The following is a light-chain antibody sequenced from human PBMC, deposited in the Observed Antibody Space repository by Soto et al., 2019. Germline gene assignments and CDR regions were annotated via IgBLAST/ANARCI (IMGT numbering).Light chain of an antibody. CDR3: CSAANMTSAVV. CDR1: SSDVGNYNL. J-gene: IGLJ2*01. Sequence: QSVLTQPASVSGSPGQSITISCTGTSSDVGNYNLVSWYQHHPGTAPKLMVYEVTKRPSGVSSRFSGSKSGNTASLTISGLLAEEEADYYCCSAANMTSAVVFGGGTKLTVL. CDR2: EVT. V-gene: IGLV2-23*02.